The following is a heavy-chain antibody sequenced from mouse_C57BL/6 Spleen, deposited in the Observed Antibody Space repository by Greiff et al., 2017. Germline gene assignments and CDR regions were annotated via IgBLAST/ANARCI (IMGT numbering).Heavy chain of an antibody. Sequence: EVKLMESEGGLVQPGSSLNLSCTASGFTFSDYYMAWVRQVPEKGLEWVANINYDGSSTYYLDSLKSRFIISRDNAKNILYLQMSSLKSEDTATYYCAKGTGTGYFDYWGQGTTLTVSS. CDR2: INYDGSST. CDR3: AKGTGTGYFDY. J-gene: IGHJ2*01. D-gene: IGHD4-1*01. CDR1: GFTFSDYY. V-gene: IGHV5-16*01.